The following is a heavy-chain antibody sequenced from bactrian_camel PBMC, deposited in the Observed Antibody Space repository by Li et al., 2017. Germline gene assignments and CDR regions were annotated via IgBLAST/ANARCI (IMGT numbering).Heavy chain of an antibody. CDR1: GFTFNTYD. J-gene: IGHJ6*01. CDR2: ISSGGLST. CDR3: AADLINYSGHYYDTLGGGFGY. V-gene: IGHV3S40*01. Sequence: VQLVESGGGLVQPGGSLRLSCAASGFTFNTYDMNWVRQAPGKGLEWVSSISSGGLSTYYTDSVKGRSTISRDNAKNTLYLQMNSLKPEDTAMYYCAADLINYSGHYYDTLGGGFGYWGQGTQVTVS. D-gene: IGHD2*01.